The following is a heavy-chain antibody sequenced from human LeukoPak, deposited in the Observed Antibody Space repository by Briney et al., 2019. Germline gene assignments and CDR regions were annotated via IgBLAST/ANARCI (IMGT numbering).Heavy chain of an antibody. CDR2: ISGSAHKI. Sequence: GGSLRLSCVASGFTFSNYAMSWVRQAPEKGLYWVSVISGSAHKIRYADSVKGRFTISRDNSENTVYLQMNNLRAEDTALYYCAGRVTGYSSGYVYWGQGTLVTVSS. CDR1: GFTFSNYA. J-gene: IGHJ4*02. V-gene: IGHV3-23*01. CDR3: AGRVTGYSSGYVY. D-gene: IGHD5-18*01.